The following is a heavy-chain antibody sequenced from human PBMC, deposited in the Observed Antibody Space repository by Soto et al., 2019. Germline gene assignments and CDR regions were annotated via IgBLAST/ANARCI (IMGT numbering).Heavy chain of an antibody. CDR2: IKQDGSEK. Sequence: GGSLRLSCAASGFTFSSYWMSWVRQAPGKGLEWVANIKQDGSEKYYVDSVKGRFTISRGNAKNSLYLQMNSLRAEDTAVYYCARTYYYDSSGYYYTLFDYWGQGTLVTVSS. CDR3: ARTYYYDSSGYYYTLFDY. CDR1: GFTFSSYW. V-gene: IGHV3-7*03. D-gene: IGHD3-22*01. J-gene: IGHJ4*02.